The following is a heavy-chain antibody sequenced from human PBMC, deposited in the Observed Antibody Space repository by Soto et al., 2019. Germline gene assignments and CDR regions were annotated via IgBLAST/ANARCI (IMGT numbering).Heavy chain of an antibody. J-gene: IGHJ6*02. CDR2: FDPEDGET. D-gene: IGHD6-13*01. CDR1: GYTLTELS. Sequence: ASVKVSCKVSGYTLTELSMHWVRQAPGKGLEWMGGFDPEDGETIYAQKFQGRVTMTEDTSTDTAYMELSSLRSEDTAVYYCATVTESRKASSWSRYYYYGMDVWGQGTTVTVSS. CDR3: ATVTESRKASSWSRYYYYGMDV. V-gene: IGHV1-24*01.